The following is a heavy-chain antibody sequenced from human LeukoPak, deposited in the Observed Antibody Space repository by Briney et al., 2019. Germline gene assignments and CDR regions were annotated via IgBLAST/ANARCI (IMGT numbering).Heavy chain of an antibody. D-gene: IGHD3-22*01. Sequence: GGSLRLSCAASGFTFRSYSLNWVRQAPGKGLEWVSYISSGSSTIYYADSVKGRFTISRDNAKNSLYLQMNTLRAEDTAVYYCARAHDSSGASEYWGQGTLVTVSS. J-gene: IGHJ4*02. CDR3: ARAHDSSGASEY. V-gene: IGHV3-48*01. CDR2: ISSGSSTI. CDR1: GFTFRSYS.